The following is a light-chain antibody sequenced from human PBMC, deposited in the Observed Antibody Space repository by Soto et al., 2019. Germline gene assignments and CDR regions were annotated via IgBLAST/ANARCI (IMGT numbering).Light chain of an antibody. CDR3: QQSYSSLRA. J-gene: IGKJ1*01. CDR1: QTIGSY. CDR2: AAT. Sequence: DIQMTQSPSSLSASLGDRVTITCRASQTIGSYLNWYQQKPGKAPNLPIYAATTLQTVVPARFKGSVSGTEFTLSISSLKPEDFATYFCQQSYSSLRAFGQGTKVE. V-gene: IGKV1-39*01.